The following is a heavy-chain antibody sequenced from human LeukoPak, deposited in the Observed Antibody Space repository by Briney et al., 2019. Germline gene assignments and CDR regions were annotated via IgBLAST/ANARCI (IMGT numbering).Heavy chain of an antibody. CDR3: ARLRGVRELRYFDWLLGGNWFDP. D-gene: IGHD3-9*01. CDR2: INHSGST. Sequence: SETLSLTCTVSGGSISSSSYYWGWIRQPPGKGLEWIGEINHSGSTNYNPSLKSRVTISVDTSKNQFSLKLSSVTAADTAVYYCARLRGVRELRYFDWLLGGNWFDPWGQETLVTVSS. CDR1: GGSISSSSYY. V-gene: IGHV4-39*07. J-gene: IGHJ5*02.